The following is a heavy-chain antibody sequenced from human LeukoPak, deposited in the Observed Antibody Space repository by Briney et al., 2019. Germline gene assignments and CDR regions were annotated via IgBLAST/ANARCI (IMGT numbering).Heavy chain of an antibody. V-gene: IGHV4-4*07. D-gene: IGHD4/OR15-4a*01. CDR3: SRGGANDL. J-gene: IGHJ5*02. Sequence: SETLSLTCTVSGGSITSDYWSWIRQPAGKGLGWIGRIFTGGSTSYNPSLKSRVTMSLDTSKNQFSLKLSSVTAADTAAYFCSRGGANDLWGQGTLVTVSS. CDR2: IFTGGST. CDR1: GGSITSDY.